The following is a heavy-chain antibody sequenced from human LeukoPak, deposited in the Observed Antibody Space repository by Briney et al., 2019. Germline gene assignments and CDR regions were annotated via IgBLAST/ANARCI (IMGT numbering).Heavy chain of an antibody. CDR2: FDPEDGET. V-gene: IGHV1-24*01. J-gene: IGHJ6*03. D-gene: IGHD2-2*02. CDR1: GYTLTESS. CDR3: ATDKVVPGAIGYMNV. Sequence: ASVKVSCKVSGYTLTESSMNWVRQAPGKGLEWMGGFDPEDGETIYAQKFQGRVTMTEDTSTDTAYMELSSLRSEDTAVYYCATDKVVPGAIGYMNVWGKGTTVTVSS.